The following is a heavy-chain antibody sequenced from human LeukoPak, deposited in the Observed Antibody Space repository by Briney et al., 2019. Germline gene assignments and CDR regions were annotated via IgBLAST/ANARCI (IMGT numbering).Heavy chain of an antibody. CDR2: SNSDGRSI. D-gene: IGHD3-10*01. CDR1: GFTISDYW. CDR3: AREFGVGAFDI. J-gene: IGHJ3*02. Sequence: GGSLRLSCAASGFTISDYWMHWVRQAPGKGLVWVSRSNSDGRSISYAASVKGRFTISRDIAKNTLYLEMNSLRDEDTGVYYCAREFGVGAFDIWGQGTMVTVSS. V-gene: IGHV3-74*01.